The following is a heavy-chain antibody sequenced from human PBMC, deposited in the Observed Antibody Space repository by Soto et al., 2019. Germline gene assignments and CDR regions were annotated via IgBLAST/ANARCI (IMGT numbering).Heavy chain of an antibody. CDR3: ARQISGDSEGLDI. Sequence: ASVKVSCKASGYTFTGYYMHCVRQAPGQVLERMGWINPNSGGINYAQKFQGRVTMTRDTSITTGYMELSSLRSDDTAVYYCARQISGDSEGLDIWGQGTMVTVSS. D-gene: IGHD2-21*02. CDR2: INPNSGGI. CDR1: GYTFTGYY. V-gene: IGHV1-2*02. J-gene: IGHJ3*02.